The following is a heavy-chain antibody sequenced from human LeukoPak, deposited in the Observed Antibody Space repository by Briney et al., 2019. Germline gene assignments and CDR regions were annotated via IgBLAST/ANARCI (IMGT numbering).Heavy chain of an antibody. CDR3: ARVTADLRRSAFDI. V-gene: IGHV4-59*01. CDR1: GGSISSYY. J-gene: IGHJ3*02. Sequence: KTSETLSLTCTVSGGSISSYYWSWIRQRPGKGLEWIGYIYYSGSTNYNPSLKSRVTISVDTSKNQFSLKLSSVTAADTAVYYCARVTADLRRSAFDIWGQGTMVTVSS. D-gene: IGHD2-21*02. CDR2: IYYSGST.